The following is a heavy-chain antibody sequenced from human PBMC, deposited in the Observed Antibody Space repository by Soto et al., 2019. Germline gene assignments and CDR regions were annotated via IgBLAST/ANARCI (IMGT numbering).Heavy chain of an antibody. Sequence: SETLSLTCTVSGGSISSGGYYWSWIRQHPGKGLEWIGYIYYSGSTYYNPSLKSRVTISVDTSKNQFSLKLSSVTAADTAVYYCARGIGYCGGDCNPEGWFDPWGQGTLVTVSS. J-gene: IGHJ5*02. D-gene: IGHD2-21*02. CDR1: GGSISSGGYY. CDR2: IYYSGST. V-gene: IGHV4-31*03. CDR3: ARGIGYCGGDCNPEGWFDP.